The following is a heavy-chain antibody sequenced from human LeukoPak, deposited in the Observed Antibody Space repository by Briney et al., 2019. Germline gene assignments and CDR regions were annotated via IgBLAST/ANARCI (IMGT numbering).Heavy chain of an antibody. CDR3: ARSDYSSSLNWFDP. V-gene: IGHV4-59*01. Sequence: SETLSLTCTVSGGSISSYYWSWIRQPPGKGLEWIGYIYYSGSTNYNPSLKSRVTISVDTSKNQFSLKLSSVTAADTAVYYCARSDYSSSLNWFDPWGQGTLVTVSS. J-gene: IGHJ5*02. CDR2: IYYSGST. CDR1: GGSISSYY. D-gene: IGHD6-13*01.